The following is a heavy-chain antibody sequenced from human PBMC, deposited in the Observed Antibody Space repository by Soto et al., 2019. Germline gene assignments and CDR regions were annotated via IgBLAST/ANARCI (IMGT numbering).Heavy chain of an antibody. CDR2: IYYSGST. D-gene: IGHD3-10*01. CDR3: ARLAVRGVIAPLPRYYFDY. CDR1: GGSISSYY. Sequence: SETLSLTCTVSGGSISSYYWSWIRQPPGKGLELIGYIYYSGSTNYNPSLKSRVTISVDTSKNQFSLKLSSVTAADTAVYYCARLAVRGVIAPLPRYYFDYWGQGTLVTVSS. J-gene: IGHJ4*02. V-gene: IGHV4-59*08.